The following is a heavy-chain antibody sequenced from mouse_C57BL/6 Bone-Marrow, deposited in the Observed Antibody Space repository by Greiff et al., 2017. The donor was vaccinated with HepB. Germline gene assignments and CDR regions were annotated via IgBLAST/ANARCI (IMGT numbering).Heavy chain of an antibody. CDR2: ISSGGSYT. CDR1: GFTFSSYG. J-gene: IGHJ1*03. V-gene: IGHV5-6*01. D-gene: IGHD1-1*01. CDR3: ARQDYGGYFDV. Sequence: EVKLQESGGDLVKPGGSLKLSCAASGFTFSSYGMSWVRQTPDKRLEWVATISSGGSYTYYPDSVKGRFTISRDNAKNTLYLQMSSLKSEDTAMYYCARQDYGGYFDVWGTGTTVTVSS.